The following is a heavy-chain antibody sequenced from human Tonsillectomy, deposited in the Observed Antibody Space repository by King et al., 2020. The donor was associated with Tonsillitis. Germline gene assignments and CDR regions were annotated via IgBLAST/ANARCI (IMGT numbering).Heavy chain of an antibody. Sequence: LQLQESGPGLVKPSETLSLTCTVSGGSISSSSYSWGWIRQPPGKGLEWIGTIYYSGRTYYNPSLRGRVTISVDTSKNQFSLKLSSVTAADTAIYYCSREWRGSGSADPWGQGTLVTVSS. CDR2: IYYSGRT. J-gene: IGHJ5*02. CDR1: GGSISSSSYS. D-gene: IGHD2-15*01. CDR3: SREWRGSGSADP. V-gene: IGHV4-39*07.